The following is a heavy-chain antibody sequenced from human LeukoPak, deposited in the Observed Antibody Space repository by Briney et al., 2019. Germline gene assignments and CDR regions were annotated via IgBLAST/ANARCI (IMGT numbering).Heavy chain of an antibody. V-gene: IGHV1-2*02. CDR2: INPNSGGT. J-gene: IGHJ6*03. CDR1: GYTFTSYG. D-gene: IGHD3-3*01. Sequence: ASVKVSCKASGYTFTSYGISWVRQAPGQGLEWMGWINPNSGGTNYAQKFQGRVTMTRDTSISKAYMELSRLRSDDTAVYYCARDKYDFWSGYYPLIYYYYYYMDVWGKGTTVTVSS. CDR3: ARDKYDFWSGYYPLIYYYYYYMDV.